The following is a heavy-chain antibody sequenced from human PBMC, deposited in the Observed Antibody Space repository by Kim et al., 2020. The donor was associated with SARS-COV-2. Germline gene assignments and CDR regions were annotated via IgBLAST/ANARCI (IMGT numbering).Heavy chain of an antibody. J-gene: IGHJ5*02. CDR3: VRLHGYKSEEFDP. V-gene: IGHV4-59*01. Sequence: SETLSLTCTVSGVSINSYYWSWIRQSPEKGLEWIAYIYYTGNTRYNPSLYSRATISMDTSKNQFSLRLSSVTAADTALYYCVRLHGYKSEEFDPWGKGTLVTVSS. CDR2: IYYTGNT. CDR1: GVSINSYY. D-gene: IGHD5-18*01.